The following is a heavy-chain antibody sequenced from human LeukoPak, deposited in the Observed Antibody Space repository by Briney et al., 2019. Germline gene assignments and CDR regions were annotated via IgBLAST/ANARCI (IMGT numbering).Heavy chain of an antibody. D-gene: IGHD5-12*01. CDR2: ISNSISNT. CDR3: ARELTSSGPDF. Sequence: GGSLRLSCLASGLXFSGYSMNWVRQAPGKGLEWVSSISNSISNTYYADSVKGRFTISRDNAKNSLFLQMNSLRAEDTAVYYCARELTSSGPDFWGPGTQVTVSS. V-gene: IGHV3-21*01. CDR1: GLXFSGYS. J-gene: IGHJ4*02.